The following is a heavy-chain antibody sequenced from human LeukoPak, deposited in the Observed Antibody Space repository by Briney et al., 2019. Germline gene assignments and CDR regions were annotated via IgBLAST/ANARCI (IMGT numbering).Heavy chain of an antibody. CDR3: ARHPIDCSSTSCYQLFDY. V-gene: IGHV4-39*01. D-gene: IGHD2-2*01. Sequence: SETLSLTCTVSGGSISSSSYYWGWIRQPPGKGLEWIGSIYYSGSTYYNPSLKSRVTISVDTSKNQFSLELSSVTAADTAVYYCARHPIDCSSTSCYQLFDYWGQGTLVTVSS. J-gene: IGHJ4*02. CDR2: IYYSGST. CDR1: GGSISSSSYY.